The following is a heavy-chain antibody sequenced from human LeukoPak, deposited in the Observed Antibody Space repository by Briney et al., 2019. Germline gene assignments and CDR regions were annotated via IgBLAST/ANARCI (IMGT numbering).Heavy chain of an antibody. D-gene: IGHD6-13*01. J-gene: IGHJ5*02. CDR3: ARDRAGYSSSWYWFDP. CDR1: GYSISSGYY. V-gene: IGHV4-38-2*02. CDR2: IYHSGST. Sequence: SETLSLTCTVSGYSISSGYYWGWIRQPPGRGLEWIGSIYHSGSTYYNPSLKSRVTISVDTSKNQFSLKLSSVTAADTAVYYCARDRAGYSSSWYWFDPWGQGTLVTVSS.